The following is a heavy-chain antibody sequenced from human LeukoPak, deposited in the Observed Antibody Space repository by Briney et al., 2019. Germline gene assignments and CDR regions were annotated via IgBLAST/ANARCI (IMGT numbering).Heavy chain of an antibody. CDR3: AKGSRGYCSSTSCHRLT. CDR1: GFTFRNHW. V-gene: IGHV3-74*03. Sequence: GGSLRLSCAASGFTFRNHWMHWVRQTPGKGLVWVSRISSDGSSTTYADSVKGRFTISRDNAKNTLYLQMNSLRAEDTAVYYCAKGSRGYCSSTSCHRLTWGQGTLVTVSS. CDR2: ISSDGSST. D-gene: IGHD2-2*01. J-gene: IGHJ5*02.